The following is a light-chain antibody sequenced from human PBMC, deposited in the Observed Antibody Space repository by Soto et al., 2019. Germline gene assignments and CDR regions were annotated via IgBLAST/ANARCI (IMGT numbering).Light chain of an antibody. CDR1: QSVSGSF. J-gene: IGKJ1*01. V-gene: IGKV3-20*01. CDR2: GAS. Sequence: DIVLTQSPGTLSLSPGERGTLSCRASQSVSGSFLAWYQQKPGQAPSLLLYGASIRATGIPDRFSGSGSGTDFTLTISRLEPADFAVYYCQYYGSSSTFGQGTKVDIK. CDR3: QYYGSSST.